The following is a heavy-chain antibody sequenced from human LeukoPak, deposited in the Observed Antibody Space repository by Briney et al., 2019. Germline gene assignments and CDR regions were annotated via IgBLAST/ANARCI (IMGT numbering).Heavy chain of an antibody. D-gene: IGHD5-12*01. CDR1: GGSYSDYY. V-gene: IGHV4-34*01. J-gene: IGHJ4*02. Sequence: PSETLSLTCGVYGGSYSDYYWSWIRQPPGKGLEWIGEINHSGSTNYNPSLKSRVTISVDTSKNQFSLKLSSVTAADTAVYYCARGPEWLRSYDYWGQGTLVTVSS. CDR2: INHSGST. CDR3: ARGPEWLRSYDY.